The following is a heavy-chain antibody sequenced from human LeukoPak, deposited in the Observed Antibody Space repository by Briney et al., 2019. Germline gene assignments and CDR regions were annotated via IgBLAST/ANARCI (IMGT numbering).Heavy chain of an antibody. Sequence: SETLSLTCRVSGASINSGSNYWGWIRQPPGKTLEWIGSIYSSGSTYYNPSLKSRVIIMIGTPKNHFSLTLSSVTAADTAVYYCARSDGYGLVGIWGQGTMVTVSS. D-gene: IGHD3-10*01. CDR1: GASINSGSNY. V-gene: IGHV4-39*07. CDR3: ARSDGYGLVGI. CDR2: IYSSGST. J-gene: IGHJ3*02.